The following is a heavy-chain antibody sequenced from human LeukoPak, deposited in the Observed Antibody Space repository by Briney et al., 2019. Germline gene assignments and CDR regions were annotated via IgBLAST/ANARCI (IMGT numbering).Heavy chain of an antibody. CDR1: GYTFTSYG. V-gene: IGHV1-18*01. CDR2: ISAYNGNT. Sequence: ASVKVSCKASGYTFTSYGISWVRQAPGQGLEWMGWISAYNGNTNYAQKLQGRVTMTTDTSTSTAYMELRSLRSDDTAVYYCARDCNMVVRGVKGYWGQGTLVTVSS. CDR3: ARDCNMVVRGVKGY. D-gene: IGHD3-10*01. J-gene: IGHJ4*02.